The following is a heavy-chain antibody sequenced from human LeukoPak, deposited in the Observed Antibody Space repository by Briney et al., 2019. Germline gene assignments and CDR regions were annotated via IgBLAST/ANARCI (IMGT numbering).Heavy chain of an antibody. V-gene: IGHV4-34*01. Sequence: SETLSLTCAVYGGSFSGYYWSWIRQPPGKGLEWIGEINHSGSTNYNPSLKSRVTISVDTSKNQFSLKLSSVTAADTAVYYCARQGSGSYYVKYFDYWGQGTLVTVSS. CDR1: GGSFSGYY. J-gene: IGHJ4*02. CDR2: INHSGST. CDR3: ARQGSGSYYVKYFDY. D-gene: IGHD1-26*01.